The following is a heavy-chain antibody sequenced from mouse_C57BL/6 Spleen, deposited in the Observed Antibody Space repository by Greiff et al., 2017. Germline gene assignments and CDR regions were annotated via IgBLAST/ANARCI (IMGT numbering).Heavy chain of an antibody. CDR3: TTGGYYYGSSYYYAMDY. Sequence: VQLKQSGAELVRPGASVKLSCTASGFNIKDDYMHWVKQRPEQGLEWIGWIDPENGDTEYASKFQGKATITADTSSNTAYLQLSSLTSEDTAVYYCTTGGYYYGSSYYYAMDYWGQGTSVTVSS. J-gene: IGHJ4*01. V-gene: IGHV14-4*01. CDR1: GFNIKDDY. CDR2: IDPENGDT. D-gene: IGHD1-1*01.